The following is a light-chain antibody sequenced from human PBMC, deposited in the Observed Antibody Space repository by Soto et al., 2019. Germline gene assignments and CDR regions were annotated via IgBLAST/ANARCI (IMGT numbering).Light chain of an antibody. CDR1: QSVSRSL. CDR2: GAS. Sequence: EIVLTQSPGTLSLSPGERATLSCRASQSVSRSLLAWYQQKPGQAPRLLIYGASTRATGIADRFRGSGSGTDFTLTISRLEPEDFAVYYCQQYGNPPPYSFGQGTKVDIK. J-gene: IGKJ2*03. V-gene: IGKV3-20*01. CDR3: QQYGNPPPYS.